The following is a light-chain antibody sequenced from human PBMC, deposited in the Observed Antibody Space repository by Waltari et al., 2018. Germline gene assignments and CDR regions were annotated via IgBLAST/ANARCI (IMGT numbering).Light chain of an antibody. J-gene: IGLJ1*01. Sequence: SYVVTQPPSVSVAPGETATITCGGANIGTYSVHWYQQKAGKAPVLVIFYDRDRPSGMPDRLSGAKPGDTATLTISRVEAGDEARYYCHVWHPHVDPGVFGTGTEVTVL. CDR3: HVWHPHVDPGV. CDR1: NIGTYS. V-gene: IGLV3-21*04. CDR2: YDR.